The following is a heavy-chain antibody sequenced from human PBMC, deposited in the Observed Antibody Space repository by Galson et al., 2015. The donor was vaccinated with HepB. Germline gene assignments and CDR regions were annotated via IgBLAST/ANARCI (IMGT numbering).Heavy chain of an antibody. V-gene: IGHV3-7*03. CDR2: INKDGTDK. D-gene: IGHD1-14*01. Sequence: SLRLSCAASRFTFSSYWMSWVRQAPWKGLEWVANINKDGTDKYYVDSVEGRFTVSRDNAKNSLYLQLNSLRVKYTALYYCARADARRTGDNWSQGTLITVSS. CDR3: ARADARRTGDN. CDR1: RFTFSSYW. J-gene: IGHJ4*02.